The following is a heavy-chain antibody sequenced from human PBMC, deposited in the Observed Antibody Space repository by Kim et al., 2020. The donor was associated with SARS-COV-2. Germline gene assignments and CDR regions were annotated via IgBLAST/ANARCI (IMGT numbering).Heavy chain of an antibody. J-gene: IGHJ3*02. CDR3: ASPTTVVTPDAFDI. D-gene: IGHD4-17*01. Sequence: SETLSLTCTVSGGSVSSGSYYWSWIRQPPGKGLEWIGYIYYSGSTNYNPSLKSRVTISVDTSKNQFSLKLSSVTAADTAVYYCASPTTVVTPDAFDIWGQGTMVTVSS. V-gene: IGHV4-61*01. CDR1: GGSVSSGSYY. CDR2: IYYSGST.